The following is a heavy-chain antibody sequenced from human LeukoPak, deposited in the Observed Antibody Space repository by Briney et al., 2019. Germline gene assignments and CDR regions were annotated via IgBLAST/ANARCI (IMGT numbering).Heavy chain of an antibody. CDR2: SNHDGTGT. V-gene: IGHV3-74*01. CDR1: GFTFSGYW. CDR3: AELGITMIGGV. Sequence: GGSLRLSCAASGFTFSGYWMHWVRQPPGKGLMWVSHSNHDGTGTNYADSVKGRFTISRDNAKNSLYLQMNSLRAVDTAVYYCAELGITMIGGVWGKGTTVTISS. J-gene: IGHJ6*04. D-gene: IGHD3-10*02.